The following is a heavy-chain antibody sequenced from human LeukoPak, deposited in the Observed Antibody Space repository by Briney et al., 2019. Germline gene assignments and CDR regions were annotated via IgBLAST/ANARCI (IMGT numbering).Heavy chain of an antibody. CDR1: GYTFTGYY. J-gene: IGHJ5*02. V-gene: IGHV1-2*02. Sequence: ASVKVSCKASGYTFTGYYMHWVRQAPGQGLEWMGWINPNSGGTNYAQKFQGRVTMTRDTSISTAYMELSRLRSDDTAVYYCASEWRVVRASRGFDPWGQGTLVTVSS. CDR2: INPNSGGT. D-gene: IGHD3-10*01. CDR3: ASEWRVVRASRGFDP.